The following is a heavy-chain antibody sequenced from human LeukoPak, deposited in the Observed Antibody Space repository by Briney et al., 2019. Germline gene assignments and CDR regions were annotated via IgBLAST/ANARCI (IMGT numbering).Heavy chain of an antibody. Sequence: GRSLRLSCAASGFTFSSYGMHWVRQAPGKGLEWVSAISGSGGSTYYADSVKGRFTISRDNSKNTLYLQMDSLRSDDTAVYYCAKLLSNSGRFLYWGQGTLVTVSS. V-gene: IGHV3-23*01. CDR1: GFTFSSYG. CDR2: ISGSGGST. D-gene: IGHD4-23*01. CDR3: AKLLSNSGRFLY. J-gene: IGHJ4*02.